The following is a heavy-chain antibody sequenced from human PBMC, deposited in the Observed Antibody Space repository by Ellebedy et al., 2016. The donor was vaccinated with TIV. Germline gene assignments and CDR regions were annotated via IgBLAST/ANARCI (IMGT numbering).Heavy chain of an antibody. V-gene: IGHV3-30-3*01. CDR1: GFTFSSYA. J-gene: IGHJ4*02. Sequence: GESLKISCAASGFTFSSYAMHWVRQAPGKGLEWVAVISYDGSNKYYADSVKGRFTISRDNSKNTLYLQMNSLRAEDTAVYYCAKDLWFGELEYYFDYWGQGTLVTVSS. CDR3: AKDLWFGELEYYFDY. CDR2: ISYDGSNK. D-gene: IGHD3-10*01.